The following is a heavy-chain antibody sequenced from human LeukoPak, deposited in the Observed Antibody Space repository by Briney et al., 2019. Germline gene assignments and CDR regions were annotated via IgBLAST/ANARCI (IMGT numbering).Heavy chain of an antibody. J-gene: IGHJ4*02. V-gene: IGHV3-21*01. Sequence: GGSLRLSCAASGFTFSTYSMNWVRQAPGKGLEWVSSISSSSIYIYYADSVKGRFTISRDNAKNSLYLQMNSLRAEDTAVYYCARDASARRYFDWLRYFDYWGQGTLVTVSS. CDR3: ARDASARRYFDWLRYFDY. D-gene: IGHD3-9*01. CDR2: ISSSSIYI. CDR1: GFTFSTYS.